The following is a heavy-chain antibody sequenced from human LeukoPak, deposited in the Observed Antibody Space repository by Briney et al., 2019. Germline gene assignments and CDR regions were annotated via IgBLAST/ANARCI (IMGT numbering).Heavy chain of an antibody. J-gene: IGHJ4*02. D-gene: IGHD7-27*01. Sequence: KPGGSLRLSCAASGITFSDFYMSWIRQAPRKGLEWVSDISSSGSTIYYADSVKGRFTISRDNSKNTLYLQMNSLRAEDTAVYYCAQDLAWGAFDHWGQGTLVTVSS. CDR3: AQDLAWGAFDH. CDR1: GITFSDFY. V-gene: IGHV3-11*01. CDR2: ISSSGSTI.